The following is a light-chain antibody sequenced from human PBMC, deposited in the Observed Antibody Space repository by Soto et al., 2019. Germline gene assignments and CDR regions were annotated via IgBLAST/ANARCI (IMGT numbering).Light chain of an antibody. V-gene: IGLV2-14*01. Sequence: QSVLTQPASVSGSPGQSITISCTGTSSDVGGYNYVSWYQQHPGKAPKLMIYEVSNRPSGVSNRFSGSKSGNTASLTISGLQAEDEADYYCSSYTSSSNGVFGGVTKVTVL. CDR1: SSDVGGYNY. J-gene: IGLJ3*02. CDR3: SSYTSSSNGV. CDR2: EVS.